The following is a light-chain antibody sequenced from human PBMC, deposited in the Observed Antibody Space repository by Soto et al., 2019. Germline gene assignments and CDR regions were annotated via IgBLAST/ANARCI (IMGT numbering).Light chain of an antibody. J-gene: IGKJ1*01. Sequence: DIQMTQSPSTLSASVGDRVTITCRASQDINRWLAWYQQKPGKAPKILIYNADTLESGVPSRFSGSGYGTEFILTISSLQPDDFATYYCQQYGSSGTFGQGTKVDIK. CDR3: QQYGSSGT. CDR2: NAD. CDR1: QDINRW. V-gene: IGKV1-5*01.